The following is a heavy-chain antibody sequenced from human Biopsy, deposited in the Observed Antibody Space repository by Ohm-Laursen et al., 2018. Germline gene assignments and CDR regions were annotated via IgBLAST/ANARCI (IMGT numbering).Heavy chain of an antibody. CDR1: GFTFSAAW. CDR2: VKSNANGGTT. CDR3: TAGIPGLSRSSDY. Sequence: SLRLSCAASGFTFSAAWMYWVRQAPGKGLECGALVKSNANGGTTEYPAPVEGRFSISRDDSRNTVYLHMSSLNTDDTAMYLCTAGIPGLSRSSDYWGQGTLVTVSS. V-gene: IGHV3-15*05. D-gene: IGHD6-19*01. J-gene: IGHJ4*02.